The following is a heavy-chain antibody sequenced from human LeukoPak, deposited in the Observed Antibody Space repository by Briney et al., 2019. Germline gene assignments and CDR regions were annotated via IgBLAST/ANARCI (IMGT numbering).Heavy chain of an antibody. CDR1: GCSISSYY. Sequence: PSETLSLTCTVSGCSISSYYWSWIRQPPGKGLEWIGYIYYSGSTNYNPSLKSRGTISVDTSKNQFSLKLSSVTAADTAVYYCARLNYDYVWGRAVYYFDYWGQGTLVTVSS. CDR3: ARLNYDYVWGRAVYYFDY. J-gene: IGHJ4*02. CDR2: IYYSGST. D-gene: IGHD3-16*01. V-gene: IGHV4-59*01.